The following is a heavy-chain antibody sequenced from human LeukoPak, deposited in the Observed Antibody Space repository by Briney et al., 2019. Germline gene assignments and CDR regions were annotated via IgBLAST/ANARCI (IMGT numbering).Heavy chain of an antibody. Sequence: GRSLRLSCAASGFTFDDYAMHWVRQAPGKGLEWVSGISWISDSIDYADSVKGRFTISRDNAKNSLYLQMNSLRAEDTALYYCAKGIRGATIRDGMDVWGQGTTVTVS. CDR1: GFTFDDYA. D-gene: IGHD5-12*01. V-gene: IGHV3-9*01. CDR3: AKGIRGATIRDGMDV. CDR2: ISWISDSI. J-gene: IGHJ6*02.